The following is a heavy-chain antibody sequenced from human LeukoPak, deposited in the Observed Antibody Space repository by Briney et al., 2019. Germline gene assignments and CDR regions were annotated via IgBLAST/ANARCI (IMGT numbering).Heavy chain of an antibody. Sequence: ASETLSLTCTVSGGSMNNYYWSWIRQSAGKGLEWIAYIHYSGSTNYNPSLKSRVTISVDTSKNQFSLKLSSVTAADTAVYFCARGPYSYDSSGAFDIWGQGTMVTVSS. CDR3: ARGPYSYDSSGAFDI. D-gene: IGHD3-22*01. J-gene: IGHJ3*02. V-gene: IGHV4-59*08. CDR1: GGSMNNYY. CDR2: IHYSGST.